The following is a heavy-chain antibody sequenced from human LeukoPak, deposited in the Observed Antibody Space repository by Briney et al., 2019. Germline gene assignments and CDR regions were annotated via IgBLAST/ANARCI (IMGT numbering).Heavy chain of an antibody. V-gene: IGHV3-43*02. J-gene: IGHJ5*02. CDR1: GFTFSSYA. CDR2: ITGDAGAK. D-gene: IGHD3-22*01. CDR3: ARGSYDSSGPNWFDP. Sequence: PGGSLRLSCAASGFTFSSYAMSWVRQAPGQGLQWVALITGDAGAKYYADSVRGRFTISRDNSKSSLYLQLNRVTTEDTAFYFCARGSYDSSGPNWFDPWGQGTLVTVSS.